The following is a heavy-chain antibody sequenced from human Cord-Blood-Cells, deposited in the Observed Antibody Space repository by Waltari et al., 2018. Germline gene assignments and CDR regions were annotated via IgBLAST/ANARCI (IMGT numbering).Heavy chain of an antibody. Sequence: QLQLQESGPGLVKPSETLSLTCTVSGGSISSSCYYWGWIRQPPGKGLGWSGSIYYSGSTYYNPSLKSRVTISVDTSKNQFSLKLSSVTAADTAVYYCARLDFWSGYYDYWGQGTLVTVSS. V-gene: IGHV4-39*01. CDR3: ARLDFWSGYYDY. CDR2: IYYSGST. D-gene: IGHD3-3*01. J-gene: IGHJ4*02. CDR1: GGSISSSCYY.